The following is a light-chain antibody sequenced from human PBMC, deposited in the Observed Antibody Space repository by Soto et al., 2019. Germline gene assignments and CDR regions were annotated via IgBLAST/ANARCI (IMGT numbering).Light chain of an antibody. V-gene: IGKV3-20*01. J-gene: IGKJ1*01. CDR2: GAS. CDR3: QQYDNSPWT. CDR1: QSVSSSY. Sequence: EIVLTQSPGTLSLSPGERATLSCRASQSVSSSYLAWYQQKPGQAPRLLIYGASRRATGIPDRFSGSGSGTDFTLTISRLEPEDFAVYHCQQYDNSPWTFGQGTKVEIK.